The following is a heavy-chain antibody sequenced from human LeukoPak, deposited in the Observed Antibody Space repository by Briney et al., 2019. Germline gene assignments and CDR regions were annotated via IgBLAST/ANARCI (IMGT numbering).Heavy chain of an antibody. Sequence: SGTLSLTCAVSGGSISSSNWWSWVRQPPGKGLEWIGEIYHSGSTNYNPSLKSRVTISVDKSKNQFSLKLSSVTAADTAVYYCARVTGEYYDSSGYYYGSSPPAYWGQGTLVTVSS. D-gene: IGHD3-22*01. CDR1: GGSISSSNW. V-gene: IGHV4-4*02. J-gene: IGHJ4*02. CDR3: ARVTGEYYDSSGYYYGSSPPAY. CDR2: IYHSGST.